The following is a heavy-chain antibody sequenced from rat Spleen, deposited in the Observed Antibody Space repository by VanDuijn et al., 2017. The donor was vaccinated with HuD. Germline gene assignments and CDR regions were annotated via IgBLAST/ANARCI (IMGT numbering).Heavy chain of an antibody. V-gene: IGHV2-41*01. CDR2: IWNTGGT. CDR3: ARCHYYSSYMGVMDA. CDR1: GFSLTNYS. D-gene: IGHD1-2*01. J-gene: IGHJ4*01. Sequence: QVQLMESGPGLVQPSETLSLTCTVSGFSLTNYSVHWVRQSPGKGLEWMGVIWNTGGTRYNSALKSRLSISKDTSKSQVYLKMNSLQTEDTATYYCARCHYYSSYMGVMDAWGQGASVTVSS.